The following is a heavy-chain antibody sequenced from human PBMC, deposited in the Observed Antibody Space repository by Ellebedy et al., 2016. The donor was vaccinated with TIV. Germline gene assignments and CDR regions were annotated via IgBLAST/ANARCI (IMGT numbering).Heavy chain of an antibody. V-gene: IGHV3-74*01. Sequence: GESLKISCVASGFAFSSRWIHWVRQAPGKGLVWVSHINSDGSSTTYADSVKGRFTISRDNAKDTVYLQMNSLRAEDAAVYYCGRDDRYGLDVWGQGTTGIVSS. CDR1: GFAFSSRW. CDR3: GRDDRYGLDV. J-gene: IGHJ6*02. CDR2: INSDGSST.